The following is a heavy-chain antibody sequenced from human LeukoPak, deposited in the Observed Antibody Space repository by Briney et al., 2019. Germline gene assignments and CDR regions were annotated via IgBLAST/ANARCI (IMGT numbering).Heavy chain of an antibody. CDR2: ISGSGGIT. Sequence: PGGSLRLSCAASGFTFSSYAMTWVRQAPGKGLEWVSDISGSGGITKYADSVKGRFTISRDNSKNTLYLQMNSLRADDTAVYYCAKWRLYSDSSGGGYFDSWGRGTLVTVSS. CDR1: GFTFSSYA. D-gene: IGHD1-26*01. V-gene: IGHV3-23*01. J-gene: IGHJ4*02. CDR3: AKWRLYSDSSGGGYFDS.